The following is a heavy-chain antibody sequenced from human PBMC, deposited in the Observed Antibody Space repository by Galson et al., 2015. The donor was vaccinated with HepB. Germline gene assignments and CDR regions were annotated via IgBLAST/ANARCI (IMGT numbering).Heavy chain of an antibody. CDR3: ARGGRGYCSSTSCQRYYYMDV. V-gene: IGHV1-69*13. J-gene: IGHJ6*03. CDR1: GGTFSSYA. D-gene: IGHD2-2*01. Sequence: SVKVSCKASGGTFSSYAISWVRQAPGQGLEWMGGIIPIFGTANYAQKFQGRVTITADESTSTAYMELSSLRSEDTAVYYCARGGRGYCSSTSCQRYYYMDVWGKGTTVTVSS. CDR2: IIPIFGTA.